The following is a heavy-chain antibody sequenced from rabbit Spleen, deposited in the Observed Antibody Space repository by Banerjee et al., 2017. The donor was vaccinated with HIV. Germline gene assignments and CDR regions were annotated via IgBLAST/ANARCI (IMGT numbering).Heavy chain of an antibody. CDR1: GFSFSGGYW. Sequence: QSLEESGGDLVKPGASLTLTCTASGFSFSGGYWICWVRQAPGKGLEWIACIRASDNYIFYASWAKGRFTISKTPSTTVTLQMTSLTAADTATYFCAKSLNYGDYNLWGPGTLVTVS. J-gene: IGHJ4*01. CDR2: IRASDNYI. V-gene: IGHV1S40*01. CDR3: AKSLNYGDYNL. D-gene: IGHD2-1*01.